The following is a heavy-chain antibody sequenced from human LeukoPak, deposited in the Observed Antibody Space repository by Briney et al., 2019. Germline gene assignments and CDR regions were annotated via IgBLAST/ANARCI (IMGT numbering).Heavy chain of an antibody. V-gene: IGHV1-8*01. J-gene: IGHJ6*03. D-gene: IGHD6-13*01. Sequence: ASVKVSCNASGYTFTSYDINWVRQATGQGLEWMGWMNPNSGNTGYAQKFQGRVTMTRNTSISTAYMELSSLRSEDTAVYYCARVERLFGYSSSWLYYYYYYYMDVWGKGTTVTISS. CDR3: ARVERLFGYSSSWLYYYYYYYMDV. CDR2: MNPNSGNT. CDR1: GYTFTSYD.